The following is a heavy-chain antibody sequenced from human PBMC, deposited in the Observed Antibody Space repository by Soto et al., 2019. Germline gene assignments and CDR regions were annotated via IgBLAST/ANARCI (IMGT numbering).Heavy chain of an antibody. V-gene: IGHV4-38-2*01. CDR1: GYSISSGYY. J-gene: IGHJ5*02. CDR3: ARVGPWVPYYYDCSTDTVENGFDP. CDR2: IYHGGST. D-gene: IGHD3-22*01. Sequence: SETLSLTCAVSGYSISSGYYWGWLRQPPGKGVELFRSIYHGGSTYYNPSLSSRVTLSSDMTNNQVYLILNPVTAADTAVYYCARVGPWVPYYYDCSTDTVENGFDPYGEGKLVTVS.